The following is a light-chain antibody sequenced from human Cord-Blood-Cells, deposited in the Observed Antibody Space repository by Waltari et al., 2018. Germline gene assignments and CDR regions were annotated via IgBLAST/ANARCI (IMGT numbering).Light chain of an antibody. Sequence: QSALTQPASVSGSPGQSITISCTGTSSDVGGYKLVSGYQQHPGKAPKLMIYEGSKRPSGVSNRFSGSKSGNTASLTISGLQAEDEADYYCCSYAGSSTWVFGGGTKLTVL. CDR3: CSYAGSSTWV. V-gene: IGLV2-23*01. CDR2: EGS. J-gene: IGLJ3*02. CDR1: SSDVGGYKL.